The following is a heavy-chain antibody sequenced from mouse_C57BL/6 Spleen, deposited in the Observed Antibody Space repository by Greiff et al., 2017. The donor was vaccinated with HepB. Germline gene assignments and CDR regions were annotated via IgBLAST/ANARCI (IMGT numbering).Heavy chain of an antibody. J-gene: IGHJ3*01. CDR3: ARHNYGSSFAY. CDR1: GFTFSSYT. Sequence: EVQVVESGGGLVKPGGSLKLSCAASGFTFSSYTMSWVRQTPEKRLEWVATISGGGNTYYPDSVKGRLTISRDNAKNTLYLQMSSLRSEDTALYYCARHNYGSSFAYWGQGTLVTVSA. CDR2: ISGGGNT. V-gene: IGHV5-9*01. D-gene: IGHD1-1*01.